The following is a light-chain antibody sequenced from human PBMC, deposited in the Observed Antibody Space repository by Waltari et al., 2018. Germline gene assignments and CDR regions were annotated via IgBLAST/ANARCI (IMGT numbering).Light chain of an antibody. CDR1: QSLLHSNGNTY. J-gene: IGKJ1*01. V-gene: IGKV2-29*02. Sequence: DIVMTQTPLYLHVTPGEPASISCRSSQSLLHSNGNTYLYWYLQKPGQPPRLLIYRVSNRFSGVPDRFSGSGSGTDFTLKISRVEAEDVGVYYCMQALQTPRTFGQGTKVEIK. CDR3: MQALQTPRT. CDR2: RVS.